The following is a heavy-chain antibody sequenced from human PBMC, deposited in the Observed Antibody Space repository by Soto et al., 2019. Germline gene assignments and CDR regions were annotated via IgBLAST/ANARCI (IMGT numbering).Heavy chain of an antibody. Sequence: EVQLLESGGGLVQPGGSLRLSCAASGFTFSSYAMTWVRQTPGKGLEWVSGISGSGGGTYYADSVKGRFTISRDNSKSTLYLQMNSLRVEDTAVYYCGRTRGSYSFDCWGQGTLVTVSS. V-gene: IGHV3-23*01. CDR3: GRTRGSYSFDC. J-gene: IGHJ4*02. CDR1: GFTFSSYA. D-gene: IGHD3-16*01. CDR2: ISGSGGGT.